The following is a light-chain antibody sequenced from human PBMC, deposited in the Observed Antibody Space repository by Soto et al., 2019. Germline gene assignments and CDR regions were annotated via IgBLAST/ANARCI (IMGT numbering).Light chain of an antibody. CDR2: DVS. V-gene: IGLV2-11*01. Sequence: QSVLTQPRSVSGSPGQSVTISCTGTSNNVGGYNYVSWYQQYPGKAPKLMIYDVSKRPSGVPDRFSGSKSGNTASLTISGLQSEDEAQYYCCSYAGSFNWMFGGGTKVTVL. J-gene: IGLJ3*02. CDR3: CSYAGSFNWM. CDR1: SNNVGGYNY.